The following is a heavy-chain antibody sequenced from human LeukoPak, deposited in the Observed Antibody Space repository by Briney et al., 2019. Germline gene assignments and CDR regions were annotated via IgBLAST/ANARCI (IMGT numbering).Heavy chain of an antibody. Sequence: ASVKVSCKASGYTFTSYYMHWVRQAPGQGLEWMGILNPSGGSTSYAQKFQGRVTMTRDTSTSTVYMELSSLRSEDTAVYYCARDQLRIAHSISFSLGGYWGQGTLVTVSS. CDR1: GYTFTSYY. CDR3: ARDQLRIAHSISFSLGGY. J-gene: IGHJ4*02. V-gene: IGHV1-46*01. CDR2: LNPSGGST. D-gene: IGHD2-21*01.